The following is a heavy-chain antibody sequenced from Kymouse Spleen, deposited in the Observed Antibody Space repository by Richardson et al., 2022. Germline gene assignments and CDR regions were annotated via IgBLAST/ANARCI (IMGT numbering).Heavy chain of an antibody. Sequence: EVQLVESGGGLVKPGGSLRLSCAASGFTFSNAWMSWVRQAPGKGLEWVGRIKSKTDGGTTDYAAPVKGRFTISRDDSKNTLYLQMNSLKTEDTAVYYCTTDPTGTTDYGMDVWGQGTTVTVSS. CDR2: IKSKTDGGTT. CDR1: GFTFSNAW. V-gene: IGHV3-15*01. CDR3: TTDPTGTTDYGMDV. D-gene: IGHD1-7*01. J-gene: IGHJ6*02.